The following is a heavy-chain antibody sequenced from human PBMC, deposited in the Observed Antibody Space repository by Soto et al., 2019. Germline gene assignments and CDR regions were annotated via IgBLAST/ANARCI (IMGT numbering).Heavy chain of an antibody. CDR3: ARDRISDGYSYGQDY. J-gene: IGHJ4*02. Sequence: QVQLQESGPGLVKPSETLSLTCTVSGGSISSYYWSWIRQPPGKGLEWIGYIDYSGSTNYNPSLESRVTISVDTSKNQFSLKLSSVTAADTAVYYCARDRISDGYSYGQDYWGQGTLVTVSS. CDR2: IDYSGST. CDR1: GGSISSYY. V-gene: IGHV4-59*01. D-gene: IGHD5-18*01.